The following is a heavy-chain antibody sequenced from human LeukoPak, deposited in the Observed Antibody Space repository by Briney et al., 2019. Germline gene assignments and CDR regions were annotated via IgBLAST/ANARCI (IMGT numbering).Heavy chain of an antibody. CDR2: IYSDGST. V-gene: IGHV3-53*01. Sequence: GGSLRLSCAASGFTVSNNYMSWVRQAPGKGLEWLSAIYSDGSTYYVDSVKGRFTISRDNSKNTLYLQMNSLRVEDTAVYYCARGPSSSRLRVHYFDYWGQGTLVTVSS. D-gene: IGHD5-12*01. CDR3: ARGPSSSRLRVHYFDY. CDR1: GFTVSNNY. J-gene: IGHJ4*02.